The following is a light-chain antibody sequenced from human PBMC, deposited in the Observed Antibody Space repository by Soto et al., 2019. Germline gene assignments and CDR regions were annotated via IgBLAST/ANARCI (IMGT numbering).Light chain of an antibody. CDR3: SSYSISTAYL. CDR2: EVS. J-gene: IGLJ1*01. Sequence: LAQPASVSGSPGQSITISCTGTSSDVGGYDYVSWYQLHPGKAPKLMVFEVSNRPSGVSYRFSGSKSGNTASPTISGLQAEDEADYFCSSYSISTAYLFGTGTKVTVL. V-gene: IGLV2-14*01. CDR1: SSDVGGYDY.